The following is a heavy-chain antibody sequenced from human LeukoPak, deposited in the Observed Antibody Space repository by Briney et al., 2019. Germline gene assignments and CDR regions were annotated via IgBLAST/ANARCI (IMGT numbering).Heavy chain of an antibody. CDR3: AGGKRYFDWLWFDP. J-gene: IGHJ5*02. D-gene: IGHD3-9*01. Sequence: SETLSLTCAVYGGSFSGYYWSWIRQPPGKGLEWIGEINHSGSTNYNPSLKSRVTISVDTSKNQFSLKLSSVTAADTAVYHCAGGKRYFDWLWFDPWGQGTLVTVSS. CDR1: GGSFSGYY. CDR2: INHSGST. V-gene: IGHV4-34*01.